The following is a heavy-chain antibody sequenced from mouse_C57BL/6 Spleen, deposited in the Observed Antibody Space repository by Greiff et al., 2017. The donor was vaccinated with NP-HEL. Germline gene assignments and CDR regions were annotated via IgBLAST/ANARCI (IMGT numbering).Heavy chain of an antibody. J-gene: IGHJ1*03. CDR1: GYTFTSYW. V-gene: IGHV1-52*01. D-gene: IGHD2-4*01. CDR2: IDPSDSET. Sequence: QVQLQQPGAELVRPGSSVKLSCKASGYTFTSYWMHWVKQRPIQGLEWIGNIDPSDSETHYNQKFKDKATLTVDKSSSTAYMQLSSLTSEDSAVYYCGRLIYYDYDGNFDVWGTGTTVTVSS. CDR3: GRLIYYDYDGNFDV.